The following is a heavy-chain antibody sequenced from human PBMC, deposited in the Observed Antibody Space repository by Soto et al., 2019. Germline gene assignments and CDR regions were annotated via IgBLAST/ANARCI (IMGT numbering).Heavy chain of an antibody. CDR3: AKCYDFWSGYPLDAFDI. J-gene: IGHJ3*02. CDR2: ISWNSGSI. V-gene: IGHV3-9*01. CDR1: GFTFDDYA. Sequence: SGGSLRLSCAASGFTFDDYAMHWVRQAPGKGLEWVSGISWNSGSIGYADSVKGRFTISRDNAKNSLYLQMNSLRAEDTALYYCAKCYDFWSGYPLDAFDIWGQGTMVTVSS. D-gene: IGHD3-3*01.